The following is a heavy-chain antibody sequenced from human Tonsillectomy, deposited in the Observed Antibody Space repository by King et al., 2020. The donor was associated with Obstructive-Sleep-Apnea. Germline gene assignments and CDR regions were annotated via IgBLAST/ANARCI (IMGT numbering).Heavy chain of an antibody. Sequence: VQLQESGPGLVKPSETLSLTCTVSGGSTSSYSWSWIRQPPGKGLEWIVYIFYSVSTNYNPPLKSRDSISVDTSKYQFSLKLSSVTAADTAVYYCARISTRKSGFPLDYWGQGTLVTVSS. CDR2: IFYSVST. CDR3: ARISTRKSGFPLDY. D-gene: IGHD3-22*01. CDR1: GGSTSSYS. V-gene: IGHV4-59*08. J-gene: IGHJ4*02.